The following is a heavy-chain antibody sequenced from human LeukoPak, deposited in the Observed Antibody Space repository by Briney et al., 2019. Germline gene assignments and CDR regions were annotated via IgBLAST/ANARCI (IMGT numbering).Heavy chain of an antibody. Sequence: GGSLRLSCAASGFTFDDYAMHWVRQAPGKGLEWVSGISWNSGSIGYADSVKGRFTISRDNAKNSLYLQMNRLRAEDTALYYCAKALTTVVTRGAFDIWGQGTMVTVSS. D-gene: IGHD4-23*01. CDR1: GFTFDDYA. CDR2: ISWNSGSI. CDR3: AKALTTVVTRGAFDI. V-gene: IGHV3-9*01. J-gene: IGHJ3*02.